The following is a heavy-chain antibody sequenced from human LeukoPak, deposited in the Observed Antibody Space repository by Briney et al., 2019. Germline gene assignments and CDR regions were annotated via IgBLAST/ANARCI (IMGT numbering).Heavy chain of an antibody. J-gene: IGHJ4*02. CDR1: GFTFSNYA. CDR2: ISASGLST. D-gene: IGHD3-10*01. CDR3: ARDPDYYGSG. Sequence: GGSLRLSCVASGFTFSNYAMSWVRQAPGKGLEYVSPISASGLSTYYTDSVRGRFTNSRDNSKNTLYLQMNSLRAEDTAVYYCARDPDYYGSGRGQGTLVTVSS. V-gene: IGHV3-23*01.